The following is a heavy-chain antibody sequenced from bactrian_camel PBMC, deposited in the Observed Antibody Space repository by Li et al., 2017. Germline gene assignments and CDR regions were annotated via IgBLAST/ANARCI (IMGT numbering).Heavy chain of an antibody. Sequence: HVQLVESGGGSVQAGGSLRLACGAIGFTFGDSDMGWYRQAPGNECELVSSINSDGTTYYADSVKGRFTISKDTAKNTLYLQMNTLQPEDTAMYYCAFEEGFSTMSWVRGNFEHWGHGTQVTVS. D-gene: IGHD5*01. J-gene: IGHJ4*01. CDR1: GFTFGDSD. V-gene: IGHV3S55*01. CDR3: AFEEGFSTMSWVRGNFEH. CDR2: INSDGTT.